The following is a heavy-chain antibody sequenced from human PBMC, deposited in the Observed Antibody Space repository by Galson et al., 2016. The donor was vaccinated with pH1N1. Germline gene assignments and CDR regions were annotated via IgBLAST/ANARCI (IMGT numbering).Heavy chain of an antibody. V-gene: IGHV2-70*01. CDR2: IDWADDK. CDR3: ARLDYGDYSGYFEY. CDR1: GFSLSTSGMC. Sequence: PALVKPTQTLTLTCTFSGFSLSTSGMCVSWIRQPPGKALEWLALIDWADDKYYSTSLKTSLTNSKDTSRNQVVLTMTNMDPVDTATYYCARLDYGDYSGYFEYWGQGTLVTVSS. J-gene: IGHJ4*02. D-gene: IGHD4-17*01.